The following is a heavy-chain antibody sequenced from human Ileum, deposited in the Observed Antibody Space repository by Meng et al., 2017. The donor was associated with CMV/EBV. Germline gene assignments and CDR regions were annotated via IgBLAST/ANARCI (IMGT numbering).Heavy chain of an antibody. CDR2: INGDGTAT. V-gene: IGHV3-74*01. D-gene: IGHD3-10*01. Sequence: GESLKISCAASGFTFTTYGMNWVRQAPGKGLVCVSRINGDGTATTYADSVKGRFTISRDNAKNTLYLQMNSLRAEDTAVYYCARDYYGSGSYYNEWGQGTLVTVSS. CDR3: ARDYYGSGSYYNE. CDR1: GFTFTTYG. J-gene: IGHJ4*02.